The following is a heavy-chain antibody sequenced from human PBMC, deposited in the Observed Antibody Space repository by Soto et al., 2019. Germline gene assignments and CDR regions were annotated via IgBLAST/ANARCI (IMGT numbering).Heavy chain of an antibody. CDR2: IIPIFGTA. V-gene: IGHV1-69*01. Sequence: QVQLVQSGAEVKKPGSSVKVSCKASGGTFSSYAISWVRQAPGQGLEWMGGIIPIFGTANYAQKFQGRVTITADESTSTAYMELSSPRSEDTAVYYCARDGQCSGGSCYFPSYYYYYYGMDVWGQGTTVTVSS. D-gene: IGHD2-15*01. CDR3: ARDGQCSGGSCYFPSYYYYYYGMDV. J-gene: IGHJ6*02. CDR1: GGTFSSYA.